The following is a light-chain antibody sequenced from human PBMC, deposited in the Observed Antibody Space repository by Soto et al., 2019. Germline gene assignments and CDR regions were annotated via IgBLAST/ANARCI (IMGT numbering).Light chain of an antibody. CDR1: ESLNSP. J-gene: IGKJ1*01. CDR3: QQNNDWPRT. Sequence: IGFTLPSASVSLSHRERATLSCTASESLNSPLAWYQQKPGQAPKLLIYGASTRATDIPVRFSGSGSGTEFTLSISSLQSEDFAIYYCQQNNDWPRTFGQGTKVDIK. CDR2: GAS. V-gene: IGKV3-15*01.